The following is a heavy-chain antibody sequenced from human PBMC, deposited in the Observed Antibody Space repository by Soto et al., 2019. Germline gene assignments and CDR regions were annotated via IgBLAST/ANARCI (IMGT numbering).Heavy chain of an antibody. CDR3: ARQIYDSDTGPNFQYYFDS. D-gene: IGHD3-22*01. CDR2: IDPSDSQT. J-gene: IGHJ4*02. Sequence: PGESLKISCKGSGYSSAGYWITWVRQKPGKGLEWMGRIDPSDSQTYYSPSFRGHVTISVTKSITTVFLQWSSLRASDTAMYYCARQIYDSDTGPNFQYYFDSWCQGTPVTVSS. V-gene: IGHV5-10-1*01. CDR1: GYSSAGYW.